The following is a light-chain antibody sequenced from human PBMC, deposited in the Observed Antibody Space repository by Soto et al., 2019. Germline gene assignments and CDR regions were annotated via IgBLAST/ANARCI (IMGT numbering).Light chain of an antibody. V-gene: IGKV1-6*01. CDR1: QGIRND. CDR3: LHDYDYPLT. J-gene: IGKJ4*01. CDR2: AAS. Sequence: AIQMTQSPSSLSASVGDRVTITCRASQGIRNDLGWYQQKAGKAPKLLIYAASTIQSGVPSRFSGSGSGADFTLTISSLPPEDFATYYCLHDYDYPLTFGGGTKVEIK.